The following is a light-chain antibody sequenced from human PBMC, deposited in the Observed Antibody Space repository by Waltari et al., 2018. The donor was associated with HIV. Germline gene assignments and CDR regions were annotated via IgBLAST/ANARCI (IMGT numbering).Light chain of an antibody. CDR2: GAS. J-gene: IGKJ1*01. Sequence: EIVLTQSPGTLSLSPGERATLSCRASQSVSSTYLVWYQQKPGQAPRLLIYGASSRATGIPARFSGSGSGTDFTLTISRLEPEDFAVYYCQQYGSSPWTFGQGTKVEIK. CDR3: QQYGSSPWT. V-gene: IGKV3-20*01. CDR1: QSVSSTY.